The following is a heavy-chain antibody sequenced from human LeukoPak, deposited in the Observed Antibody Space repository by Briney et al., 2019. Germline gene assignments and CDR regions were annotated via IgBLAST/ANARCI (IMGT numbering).Heavy chain of an antibody. CDR3: ARDRVGYCSSTSCYGDFDY. CDR1: GGTFSSYA. CDR2: IIPIFGTA. D-gene: IGHD2-2*01. Sequence: ASVKVSCKASGGTFSSYAISWVRQAPGQGLEWMGGIIPIFGTANYAQKFQGRVTITADESTSTAYMELSSLRSEDTAVYYCARDRVGYCSSTSCYGDFDYWGQGTLVTVSS. V-gene: IGHV1-69*13. J-gene: IGHJ4*02.